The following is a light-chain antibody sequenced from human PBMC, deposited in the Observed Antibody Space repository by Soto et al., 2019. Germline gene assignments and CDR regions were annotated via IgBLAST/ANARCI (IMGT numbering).Light chain of an antibody. CDR1: QAISSS. Sequence: DIQLTQSPSFLSASVGDRVTITCWASQAISSSLAWYQQKPGKAPKLLIYAASTLQSGVPSRFSGSGSGTGFTLTISSLQPEDFATYYCQQLNTYPLTFGGGTKVEIK. J-gene: IGKJ4*01. CDR3: QQLNTYPLT. V-gene: IGKV1-9*01. CDR2: AAS.